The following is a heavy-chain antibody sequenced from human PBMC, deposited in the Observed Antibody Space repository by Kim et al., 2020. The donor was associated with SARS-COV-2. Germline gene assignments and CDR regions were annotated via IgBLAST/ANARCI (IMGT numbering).Heavy chain of an antibody. Sequence: GGSLRLSCAASGFTFSNYAMNWVRQAPGKGLEWVSGISGGGGSTFYADSVKGRFTISRDNSKNTVYLQMNSLRAEDTAVYYCAKELSMTTQTRGGELFDYWGQGTLVTVSS. CDR2: ISGGGGST. CDR3: AKELSMTTQTRGGELFDY. CDR1: GFTFSNYA. V-gene: IGHV3-23*01. J-gene: IGHJ4*02. D-gene: IGHD4-17*01.